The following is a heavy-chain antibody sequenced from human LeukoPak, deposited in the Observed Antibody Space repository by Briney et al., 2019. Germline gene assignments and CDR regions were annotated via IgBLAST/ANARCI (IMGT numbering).Heavy chain of an antibody. CDR1: GFTLSSYA. J-gene: IGHJ4*02. V-gene: IGHV3-23*01. CDR2: ISGSGGST. Sequence: GMSLRLSCAASGFTLSSYAMSWVRQAPGKGLEWVSAISGSGGSTYYADSVKGRFTISRDNSKNPLYLQMNSLRAEDTAVYYCAKGAAVAGRDYWGQGTLVTVSS. D-gene: IGHD6-19*01. CDR3: AKGAAVAGRDY.